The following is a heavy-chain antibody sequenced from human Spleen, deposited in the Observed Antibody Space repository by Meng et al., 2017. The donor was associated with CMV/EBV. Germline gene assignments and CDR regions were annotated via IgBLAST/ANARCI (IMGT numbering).Heavy chain of an antibody. CDR2: INPNSGGT. Sequence: ASVKVSCKASGYTFTGYYMHWVRQAPGQGLEWMGWINPNSGGTNYAQKFQGRVTMTRDTSISTAYMELSRLRSDDTAVYYCAREAAAVPSYYLNYWGQGSLVTVSS. CDR1: GYTFTGYY. D-gene: IGHD6-13*01. J-gene: IGHJ4*02. CDR3: AREAAAVPSYYLNY. V-gene: IGHV1-2*02.